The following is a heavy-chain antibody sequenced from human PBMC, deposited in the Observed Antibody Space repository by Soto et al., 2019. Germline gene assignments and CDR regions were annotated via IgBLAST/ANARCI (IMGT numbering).Heavy chain of an antibody. J-gene: IGHJ3*02. Sequence: ESLKISCKGSGYSFTIYWICLVRQMPGKGLEWMGIIYPGDSDTRYSPSFQGQVTISADKSISTAYLQWSSLKASDTAMYYCASRNLGYCSGGSCYPDAFDICGQGPIVTVSS. CDR1: GYSFTIYW. D-gene: IGHD2-15*01. CDR2: IYPGDSDT. V-gene: IGHV5-51*01. CDR3: ASRNLGYCSGGSCYPDAFDI.